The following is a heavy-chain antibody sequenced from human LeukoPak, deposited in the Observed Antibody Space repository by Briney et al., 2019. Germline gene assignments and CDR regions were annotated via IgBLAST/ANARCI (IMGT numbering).Heavy chain of an antibody. D-gene: IGHD1-26*01. J-gene: IGHJ4*02. CDR1: GFTFSDYY. Sequence: PGGSLRLSCAASGFTFSDYYMSWIRQAPGKGLEWVSYISSSGSTIYYADSVKGRFTISRDNAKNSLYLQMSSLRAEDTAVYYCARDVSGSYYTFDYWGQGTLVTVSS. CDR2: ISSSGSTI. CDR3: ARDVSGSYYTFDY. V-gene: IGHV3-11*01.